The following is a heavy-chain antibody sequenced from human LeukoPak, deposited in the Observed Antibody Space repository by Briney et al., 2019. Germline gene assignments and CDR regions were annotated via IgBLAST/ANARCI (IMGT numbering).Heavy chain of an antibody. CDR3: AKGNIPYSSSWYDWEYYYHYGMDV. CDR1: GFTFSSYG. J-gene: IGHJ6*04. V-gene: IGHV3-30*18. D-gene: IGHD6-13*01. Sequence: GGSLRLSCAASGFTFSSYGMHWVRQAPGKGLEWVAVISYDGSNKYYADSVKGRFTISRDNSKNTLYLQMNSLRAEDTAVYYCAKGNIPYSSSWYDWEYYYHYGMDVWGKGTTVTVSS. CDR2: ISYDGSNK.